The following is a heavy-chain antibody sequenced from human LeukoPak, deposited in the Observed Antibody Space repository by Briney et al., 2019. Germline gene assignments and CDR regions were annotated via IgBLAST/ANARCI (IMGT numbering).Heavy chain of an antibody. CDR2: INPSGGST. CDR3: ATQTSPYDYDSSGYQNWFDP. D-gene: IGHD3-22*01. V-gene: IGHV1-46*01. CDR1: GYTFTSYY. Sequence: ASVKVSCKASGYTFTSYYMHWVRQAPGQGLEWMGIINPSGGSTSYAQKFQGRVTMTRDTSTSTVYMELSSLRSEDTAVYYCATQTSPYDYDSSGYQNWFDPCGQGTLVTVCS. J-gene: IGHJ5*02.